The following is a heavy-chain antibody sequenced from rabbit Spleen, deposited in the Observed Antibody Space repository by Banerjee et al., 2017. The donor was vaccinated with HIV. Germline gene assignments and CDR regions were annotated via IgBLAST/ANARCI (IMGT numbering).Heavy chain of an antibody. CDR1: GFDFSTYS. Sequence: QEQLVESGGGLVQPGGSLKLSCKASGFDFSTYSMSWVRQAPGKGLEWIGYIVPIFGVTYFANWVSGRFTISSHNAQNTLYLQLNSLTAADTATYFCVRKAGYGGYGDANLWGQGTLVTVS. V-gene: IGHV1S47*01. D-gene: IGHD6-1*01. J-gene: IGHJ4*01. CDR3: VRKAGYGGYGDANL. CDR2: IVPIFGVT.